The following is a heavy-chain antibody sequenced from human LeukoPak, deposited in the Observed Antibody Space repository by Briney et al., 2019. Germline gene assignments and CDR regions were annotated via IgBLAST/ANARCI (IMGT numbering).Heavy chain of an antibody. Sequence: SQTLSLTCIVSGGSISSGDYYWSWIRQPPGKGLEWIGYIYYSGSTYYNPSLKSRVTISVDTSKNQFSLKLSSVTAADTAVYYCARGLDYGDYYFDYWGQGTLVTVSS. CDR1: GGSISSGDYY. V-gene: IGHV4-30-4*01. CDR2: IYYSGST. D-gene: IGHD4-17*01. J-gene: IGHJ4*02. CDR3: ARGLDYGDYYFDY.